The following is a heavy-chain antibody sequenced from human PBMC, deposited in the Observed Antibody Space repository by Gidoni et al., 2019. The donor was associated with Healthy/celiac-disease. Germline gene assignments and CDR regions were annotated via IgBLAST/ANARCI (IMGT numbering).Heavy chain of an antibody. V-gene: IGHV4-39*07. CDR2: IYYSWST. D-gene: IGHD3-10*01. CDR3: ARDRNGSGSPDY. Sequence: QLQLQESGPGLVKPSETLSLTCTVSAGPLSSTSYYSGWIRQPPGKGLEWIGSIYYSWSTYYKPSLKSRVTISVDTSKNQFSLKLSSVTAADTAVYYCARDRNGSGSPDYWGQGTLVTVSS. CDR1: AGPLSSTSYY. J-gene: IGHJ4*02.